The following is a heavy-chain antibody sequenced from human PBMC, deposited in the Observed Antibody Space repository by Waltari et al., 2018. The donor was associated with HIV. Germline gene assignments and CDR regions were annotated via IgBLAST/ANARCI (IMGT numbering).Heavy chain of an antibody. CDR2: INHSGST. Sequence: QVQLQQWGAGLLKPSETLSLTCAVYGGTFSGYHWSWIRQTPGKGLEGIGEINHSGSTNYNPSLKSRITRSRDTSKNQFSLKLRSVTAADTTVYYCARAIAVASTGVFDYWGQGTLVTVSS. J-gene: IGHJ4*02. V-gene: IGHV4-34*02. CDR1: GGTFSGYH. D-gene: IGHD6-19*01. CDR3: ARAIAVASTGVFDY.